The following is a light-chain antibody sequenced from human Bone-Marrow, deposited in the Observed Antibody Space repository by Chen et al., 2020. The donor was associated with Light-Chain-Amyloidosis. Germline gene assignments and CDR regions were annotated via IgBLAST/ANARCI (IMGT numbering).Light chain of an antibody. CDR3: SSYTITNTVV. CDR1: SSDVVCDNP. CDR2: EVT. V-gene: IGLV2-14*01. J-gene: IGLJ1*01. Sequence: QSALTQPASVSGSPGQSITISCTGPSSDVVCDNPFSWYQQHPDTAPKLMIYEVTNRPSWVPDRLSCSKAANTASLTISVLQTADEADYFCSSYTITNTVVFASGTRVTVL.